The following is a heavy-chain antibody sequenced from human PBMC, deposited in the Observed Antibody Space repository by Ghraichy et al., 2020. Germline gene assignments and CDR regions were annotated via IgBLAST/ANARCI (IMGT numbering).Heavy chain of an antibody. CDR3: ARVTNNRRIQLRAGYFQH. D-gene: IGHD5-18*01. CDR1: GYTFTSSD. V-gene: IGHV1-8*01. CDR2: MNPNSGNT. Sequence: ASVKVSCKASGYTFTSSDINWERQATGQGLEWMGWMNPNSGNTGYAQKFQGRVTMTRNTSISTAYMELSSLRSEDTAVYYCARVTNNRRIQLRAGYFQHWGQGTLVTVST. J-gene: IGHJ1*01.